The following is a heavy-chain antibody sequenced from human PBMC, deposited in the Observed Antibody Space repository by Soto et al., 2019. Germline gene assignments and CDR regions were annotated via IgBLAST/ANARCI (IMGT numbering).Heavy chain of an antibody. CDR3: ARDGGRYGYYYDDSGYFSFDY. CDR2: ISATGKN. CDR1: GGSITDYS. Sequence: PSETLSLTCSVSGGSITDYSWNWIRQSAGKGLEWIGRISATGKNQVNPSLQSRVTMSLDTSKNQFSLKLTSVTAADTAVYYCARDGGRYGYYYDDSGYFSFDYWGQGTLVTVSS. V-gene: IGHV4-4*07. D-gene: IGHD3-22*01. J-gene: IGHJ4*02.